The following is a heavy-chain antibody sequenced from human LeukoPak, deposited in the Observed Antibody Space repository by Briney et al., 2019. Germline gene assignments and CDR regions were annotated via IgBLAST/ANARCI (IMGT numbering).Heavy chain of an antibody. CDR2: IYSGGST. J-gene: IGHJ4*02. CDR3: ARDRGIAVALDY. Sequence: GGYLRLSCAASRFTVSSNYMSWVRQAPGKGLEWVSVIYSGGSTYYADSVKGRFTISRDNSKNTLYLQMNSLRAEDTAVYYCARDRGIAVALDYWGQGTLVTVSS. V-gene: IGHV3-66*01. CDR1: RFTVSSNY. D-gene: IGHD6-19*01.